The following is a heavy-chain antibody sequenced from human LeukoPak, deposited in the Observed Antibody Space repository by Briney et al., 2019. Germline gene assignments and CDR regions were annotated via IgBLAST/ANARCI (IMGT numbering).Heavy chain of an antibody. Sequence: GGSLRLSCAASGFTFSSYAMSWVRQAPGKGLEWVSATSGSGGSTYYADSVKGRFTISRDNSKNTLYLQMNSLRAEDTAVYYCAKVTIPSEDFYSDYATPLGFDYWGQGTLVTVSS. V-gene: IGHV3-23*01. J-gene: IGHJ4*02. CDR1: GFTFSSYA. D-gene: IGHD4-11*01. CDR2: TSGSGGST. CDR3: AKVTIPSEDFYSDYATPLGFDY.